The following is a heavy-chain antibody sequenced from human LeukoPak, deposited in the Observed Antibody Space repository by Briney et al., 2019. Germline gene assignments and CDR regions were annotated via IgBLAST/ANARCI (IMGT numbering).Heavy chain of an antibody. CDR2: IYYSGST. CDR1: GGSISSSSYY. J-gene: IGHJ3*02. CDR3: ARHVPPQFTSRLFDYGDLDAFDI. D-gene: IGHD4-17*01. V-gene: IGHV4-39*07. Sequence: SETLSLTCTVSGGSISSSSYYWDWIRQPPGKGLEWIGSIYYSGSTYYNPSLKSRVTISVDTSKNQFSLKLSSVTAADTAVYYCARHVPPQFTSRLFDYGDLDAFDIWGQGTMVTVSS.